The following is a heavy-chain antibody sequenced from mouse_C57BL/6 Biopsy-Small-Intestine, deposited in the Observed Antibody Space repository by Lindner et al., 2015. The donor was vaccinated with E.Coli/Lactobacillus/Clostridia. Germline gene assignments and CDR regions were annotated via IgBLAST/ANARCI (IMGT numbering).Heavy chain of an antibody. Sequence: SVKVSCKASGYDFTSYVVQWVRQVPGQGLEWMGWINADKGDTKYSQKLQGRIAITRDTSANTAYMELSSLRSEDTAVYFCARDDLSYCIGGSCYSGFDYWGQGTLVTVSS. J-gene: IGHJ4*01. CDR1: GYDFTSYV. CDR2: INADKGDT. D-gene: IGHD1-1*02. CDR3: ARDDLSYCIGGSCYSGFDY. V-gene: IGHV1-14*01.